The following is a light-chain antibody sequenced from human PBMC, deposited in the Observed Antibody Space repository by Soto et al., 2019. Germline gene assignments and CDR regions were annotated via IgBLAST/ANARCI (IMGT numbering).Light chain of an antibody. CDR3: QHYHSYLYT. J-gene: IGKJ2*01. V-gene: IGKV1-5*03. Sequence: DIQMTQSPSTLSASVGDRVTITCRASQSIRRWLAWYQQKPGKPPMLLIYKASTLESGVPSRFSGGGSETEFTLTISSLQPDDFATYYCQHYHSYLYTFGQGTKLEIK. CDR1: QSIRRW. CDR2: KAS.